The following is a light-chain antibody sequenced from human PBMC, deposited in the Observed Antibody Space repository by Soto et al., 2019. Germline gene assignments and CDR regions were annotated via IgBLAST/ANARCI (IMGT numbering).Light chain of an antibody. J-gene: IGKJ1*01. V-gene: IGKV3-20*01. Sequence: ESVLTQSPGTLSLSPGERATLSCRASQSVSSNYLAWYQQKPGQAPRLLIYNASNRATGIPDRFSGSGSGTDFTLTISRLEPEDFAVYYCQQYGSSPRTFGQGTKVDIK. CDR3: QQYGSSPRT. CDR1: QSVSSNY. CDR2: NAS.